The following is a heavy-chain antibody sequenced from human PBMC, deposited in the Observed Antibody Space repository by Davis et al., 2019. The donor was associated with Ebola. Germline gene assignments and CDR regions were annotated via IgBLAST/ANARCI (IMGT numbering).Heavy chain of an antibody. CDR2: ISAYNGNT. CDR1: GYTFTSYG. D-gene: IGHD4-17*01. V-gene: IGHV1-18*04. Sequence: ASVKISCKASGYTFTSYGISWVRQAPGQGLEWMGWISAYNGNTNYAQKLQGRVTMTTDTSTSTAYMELRSLRSDDTAVYYCARDPSPYGDYGHGMDVWGQGTTVTVSS. J-gene: IGHJ6*02. CDR3: ARDPSPYGDYGHGMDV.